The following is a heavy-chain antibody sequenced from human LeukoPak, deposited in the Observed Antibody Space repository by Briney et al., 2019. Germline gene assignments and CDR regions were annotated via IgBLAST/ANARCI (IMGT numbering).Heavy chain of an antibody. Sequence: PGGSLRLSCAASGFTFSSYVIHWVRQAPGKGLEWVAVISYDGSNKYYADSVKGRFTISRDNSKNTLYLQMNSLRPEDTAVYFCAREEKSGWYSHVFDYWGQGTLVTVSS. V-gene: IGHV3-30-3*01. CDR3: AREEKSGWYSHVFDY. CDR1: GFTFSSYV. D-gene: IGHD6-19*01. J-gene: IGHJ4*02. CDR2: ISYDGSNK.